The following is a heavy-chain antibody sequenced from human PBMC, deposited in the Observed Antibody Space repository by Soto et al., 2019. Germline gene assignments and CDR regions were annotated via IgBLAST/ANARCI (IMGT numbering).Heavy chain of an antibody. CDR3: ARYAAEVTTFFDH. J-gene: IGHJ4*02. V-gene: IGHV3-11*06. CDR2: ISGSSGSK. D-gene: IGHD4-17*01. Sequence: IRKAPGKGLEWLSNISGSSGSKKYADAGKGRFTISRDNAKKSLYLEMHSLRAEDTAVYYCARYAAEVTTFFDHWGQGTLVTVSS.